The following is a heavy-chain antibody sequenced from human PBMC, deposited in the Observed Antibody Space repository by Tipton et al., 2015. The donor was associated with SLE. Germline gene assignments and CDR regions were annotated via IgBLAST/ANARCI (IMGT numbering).Heavy chain of an antibody. V-gene: IGHV1-18*01. CDR1: GYTFTSYG. CDR3: ARVNYDFWSGSTAWYYMDV. CDR2: ISAYNGNT. J-gene: IGHJ6*03. D-gene: IGHD3-3*01. Sequence: VQSGAEVKKPGASVKVSCKASGYTFTSYGISWVRQAPGQGLEWMGWISAYNGNTNYAQKLQGRVTMTTDTSTSTAYMELRSLRSDDTAVYYCARVNYDFWSGSTAWYYMDVWGKGTTVTVSS.